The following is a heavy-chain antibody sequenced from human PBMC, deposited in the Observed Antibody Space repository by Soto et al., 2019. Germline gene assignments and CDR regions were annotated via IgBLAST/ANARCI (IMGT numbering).Heavy chain of an antibody. D-gene: IGHD5-12*01. CDR2: INAGNGNT. J-gene: IGHJ4*02. Sequence: ASVKVSCKASGYTFTGYAMHWVRQAPGQRLEWMGWINAGNGNTKYSQKFQGRVTITRDTSKNQFSLKLSSVTAADTAVYYCVRHAQWIIRAYWGQGSLVTVSS. V-gene: IGHV1-3*01. CDR1: GYTFTGYA. CDR3: VRHAQWIIRAY.